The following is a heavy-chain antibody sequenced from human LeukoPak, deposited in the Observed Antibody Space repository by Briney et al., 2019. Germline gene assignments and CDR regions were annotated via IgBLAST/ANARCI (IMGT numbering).Heavy chain of an antibody. D-gene: IGHD2-2*03. Sequence: GGSLRLSCAASEFTFSSTWMSWVRQAPGKGLEWVATINRDGSDKYYVDSVKGRFTISRDNAKSSLYLQMNSLRAEDTAVYYCAWLLAGAFDMWGQGTMVTVS. CDR1: EFTFSSTW. CDR2: INRDGSDK. J-gene: IGHJ3*02. V-gene: IGHV3-7*01. CDR3: AWLLAGAFDM.